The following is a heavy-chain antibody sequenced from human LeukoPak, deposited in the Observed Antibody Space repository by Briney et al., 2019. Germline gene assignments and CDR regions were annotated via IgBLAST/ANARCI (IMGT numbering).Heavy chain of an antibody. Sequence: GGSLRLSCAASGFTFSSYEMNWVRQAPGKGLEWVSYISSSGSTIYYADSVKGRFTISRDNAKNSLCLQMNSLRAEDTAVYYCARDLYSSSWYRGYYYYYGMDVWGQGTTVTVSS. CDR2: ISSSGSTI. CDR3: ARDLYSSSWYRGYYYYYGMDV. V-gene: IGHV3-48*03. CDR1: GFTFSSYE. D-gene: IGHD6-13*01. J-gene: IGHJ6*02.